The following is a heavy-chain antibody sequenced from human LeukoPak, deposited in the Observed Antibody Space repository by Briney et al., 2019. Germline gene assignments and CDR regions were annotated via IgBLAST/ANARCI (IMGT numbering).Heavy chain of an antibody. CDR3: ARGRYYDSSLVGY. CDR1: GGSISSSSYS. CDR2: IYYSGST. V-gene: IGHV4-39*07. D-gene: IGHD3-22*01. J-gene: IGHJ4*02. Sequence: PSETLSLTCTVSGGSISSSSYSWGWIRQPPGKGLEWIGSIYYSGSTYYNPSLKSRVTISVDTSKNQFSLKLSSVTAADTAVYYCARGRYYDSSLVGYWGQGTLVTVSS.